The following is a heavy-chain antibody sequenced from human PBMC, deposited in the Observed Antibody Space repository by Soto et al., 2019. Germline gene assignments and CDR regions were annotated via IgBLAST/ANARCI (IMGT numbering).Heavy chain of an antibody. V-gene: IGHV1-69*01. CDR3: ARVGGIGAPPGTDY. CDR1: GGIFSSYA. Sequence: QVQLVQSGAEVKKPGSSVKVSCKASGGIFSSYAISWLRQAPGQGLEWMGAVIPILGQAYYAQDLQDRVSITADESTRTTDMELSSLRSEDTAVYFGARVGGIGAPPGTDYWGQGTLVTVSS. D-gene: IGHD6-6*01. CDR2: VIPILGQA. J-gene: IGHJ4*02.